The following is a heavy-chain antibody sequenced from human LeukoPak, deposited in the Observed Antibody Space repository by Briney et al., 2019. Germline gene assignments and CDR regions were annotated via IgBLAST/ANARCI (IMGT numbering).Heavy chain of an antibody. J-gene: IGHJ3*02. CDR2: INPNSGGT. CDR1: GYTFTGYY. CDR3: ARAGSWYGDAFDI. D-gene: IGHD2-15*01. Sequence: VASVKVSCKASGYTFTGYYIHWVRQAPGQGLEWMGWINPNSGGTNYAQKFQGRVTMTRDTSISTAYMELSRLRSDDTAVYYCARAGSWYGDAFDIWGQGTMVTVSS. V-gene: IGHV1-2*02.